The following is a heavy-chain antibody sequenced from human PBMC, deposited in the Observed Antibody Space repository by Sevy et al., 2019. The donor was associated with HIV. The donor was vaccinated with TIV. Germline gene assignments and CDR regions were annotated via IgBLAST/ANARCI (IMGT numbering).Heavy chain of an antibody. D-gene: IGHD6-6*01. CDR3: ARFSIAARRFDY. Sequence: ASVKVSCKASGYTFTSYDINWVRQATGQGLEWMGWMNPNSGNTGYAQKFQGRVTMTRNTSISTAYMELSSPRSEDTAVYYCARFSIAARRFDYWGQGTLVTVSS. V-gene: IGHV1-8*01. J-gene: IGHJ4*02. CDR1: GYTFTSYD. CDR2: MNPNSGNT.